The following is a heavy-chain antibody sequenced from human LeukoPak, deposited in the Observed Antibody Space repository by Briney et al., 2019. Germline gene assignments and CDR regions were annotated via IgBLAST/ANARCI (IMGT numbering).Heavy chain of an antibody. CDR1: GFTFSSYG. CDR3: TVITGTLLRRGDY. Sequence: GGSLRLSCAASGFTFSSYGMHWVRQAPGKGLEWVSSISSSSSYIYYADSVKGRFTISRDNAKNSLYLQMNSLRSEDTAVYYCTVITGTLLRRGDYWGQGTLVTVSS. J-gene: IGHJ4*02. CDR2: ISSSSSYI. V-gene: IGHV3-21*04. D-gene: IGHD1-20*01.